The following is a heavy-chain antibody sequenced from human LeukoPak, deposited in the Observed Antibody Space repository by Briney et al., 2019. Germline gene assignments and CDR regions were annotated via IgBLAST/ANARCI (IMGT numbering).Heavy chain of an antibody. J-gene: IGHJ4*02. CDR1: GFTFSSYW. CDR3: ARGESSPVY. CDR2: IKSDGSST. V-gene: IGHV3-74*01. D-gene: IGHD6-13*01. Sequence: GGSLRLSCVVSGFTFSSYWMHWVRQAPGKGLAWVSHIKSDGSSTSYADSVKGRFTISRNNAKNTLYLQMNGLRAEDTAVYYCARGESSPVYWGQGTLVTVSS.